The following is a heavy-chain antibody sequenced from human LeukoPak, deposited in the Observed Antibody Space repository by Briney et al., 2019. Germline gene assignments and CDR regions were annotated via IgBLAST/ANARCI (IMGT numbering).Heavy chain of an antibody. CDR1: GYSFPTYW. V-gene: IGHV5-51*01. CDR2: IFPGDSDT. J-gene: IGHJ6*03. CDR3: ARNGYSYGYYMDV. Sequence: GESLKISCKASGYSFPTYWIGWVRQMPGKGLEWMGLIFPGDSDTRYSPSFQGQVTISVDKSFNTAYLQWSSLKASDTAMYYCARNGYSYGYYMDVWGKGTTVTVSS. D-gene: IGHD5-18*01.